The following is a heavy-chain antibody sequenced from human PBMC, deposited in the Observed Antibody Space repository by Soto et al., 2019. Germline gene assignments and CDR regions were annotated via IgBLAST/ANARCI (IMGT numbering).Heavy chain of an antibody. D-gene: IGHD6-13*01. Sequence: QITLKESGPTLVIPTQPLTLTCTVSGFSLRTDAVGVAWIRQSPGKALEWLGIIYWNGEKQYKSSLQTRLTITRDTSKNHVVLTMTDMAPLDTATYFCAHRIAAPGRTLDYWGQGVLVTVSS. CDR2: IYWNGEK. CDR1: GFSLRTDAVG. CDR3: AHRIAAPGRTLDY. J-gene: IGHJ4*02. V-gene: IGHV2-5*01.